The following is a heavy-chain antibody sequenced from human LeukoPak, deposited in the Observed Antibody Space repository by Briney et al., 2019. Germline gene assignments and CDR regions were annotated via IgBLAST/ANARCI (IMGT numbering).Heavy chain of an antibody. CDR1: GFTFSSYG. D-gene: IGHD5-18*01. J-gene: IGHJ4*02. Sequence: TGGSLRLSCTASGFTFSSYGMHWVRQAPGKGLEWVAVISYDGSNKYYADSVKGRFTISRDNSKNTLYLQMNSLRAEDTAVYYCAKDRMSGYGYQSFDYWGQGTLVTVSS. CDR3: AKDRMSGYGYQSFDY. V-gene: IGHV3-30*18. CDR2: ISYDGSNK.